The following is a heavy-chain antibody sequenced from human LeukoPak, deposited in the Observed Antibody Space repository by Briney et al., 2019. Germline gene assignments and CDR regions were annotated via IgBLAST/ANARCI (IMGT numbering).Heavy chain of an antibody. J-gene: IGHJ6*02. V-gene: IGHV3-7*01. CDR2: IKQDGSEK. CDR3: ARDQYSSGWYAGYYYYGMDV. Sequence: GGSLRLSCAASGFTFSSYWMSWVRQAPGKGLEWVANIKQDGSEKYYVDSVKGRFTISRDNAKNSLYLQMNSLRAEDTAVYYCARDQYSSGWYAGYYYYGMDVWGQGTTVTVSS. CDR1: GFTFSSYW. D-gene: IGHD6-19*01.